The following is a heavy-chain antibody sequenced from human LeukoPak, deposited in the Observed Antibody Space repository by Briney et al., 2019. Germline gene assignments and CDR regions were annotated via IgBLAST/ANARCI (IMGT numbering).Heavy chain of an antibody. D-gene: IGHD4-17*01. Sequence: GGYLRLACAASGFTFSSYAMSWVRQAPGKGLEWVSAISGSGGSTYYADSVKGRFTISRDNSKNTLYLQMNSLRAEDTAVYYCAKSINNYGDINYFDYWGQGTLVTVSS. CDR3: AKSINNYGDINYFDY. V-gene: IGHV3-23*01. CDR1: GFTFSSYA. J-gene: IGHJ4*02. CDR2: ISGSGGST.